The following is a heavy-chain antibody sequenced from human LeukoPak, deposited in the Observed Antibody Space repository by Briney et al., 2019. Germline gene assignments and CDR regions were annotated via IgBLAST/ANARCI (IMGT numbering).Heavy chain of an antibody. CDR2: IWYDGSNK. Sequence: PGRSLRLSCAASGFTFSSYGMHWVRQAPGKGLEWVAVIWYDGSNKYYADSAKGRFTISRDNSKNTLYLQMNSLRAEDTAVYYCARGRTSWIQGTFDYWGQGTLVTVSS. J-gene: IGHJ4*02. V-gene: IGHV3-33*01. CDR3: ARGRTSWIQGTFDY. CDR1: GFTFSSYG. D-gene: IGHD5-12*01.